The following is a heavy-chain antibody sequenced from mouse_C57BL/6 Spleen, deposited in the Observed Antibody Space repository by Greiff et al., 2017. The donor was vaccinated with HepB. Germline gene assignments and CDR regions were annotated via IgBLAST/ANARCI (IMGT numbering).Heavy chain of an antibody. D-gene: IGHD1-1*01. CDR3: ARTPYYYGSSYVPMDY. CDR1: GYAFSSSW. CDR2: IYPGDGDT. Sequence: VQLQQSGPELVKPGASVKISCKASGYAFSSSWMNWVKQRPGKGLEWIGRIYPGDGDTNYNGKFKGKATLTADKSSSTAYMQLSSLTSEDSAVYFCARTPYYYGSSYVPMDYWGQGTSVTVSS. V-gene: IGHV1-82*01. J-gene: IGHJ4*01.